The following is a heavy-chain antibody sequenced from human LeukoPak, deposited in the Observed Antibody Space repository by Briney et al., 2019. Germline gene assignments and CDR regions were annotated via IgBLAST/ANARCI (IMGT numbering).Heavy chain of an antibody. CDR2: ISSSGSTI. Sequence: IPGGSLRLSCAASGFTFSDYYMSWIRQAPGKGLEWVSYISSSGSTIYYADSVKGRFTISRDNAKNSLYLQMNSLRAEDTAVYYCARDKDSSSSLDYWGQGTLVTVSS. CDR1: GFTFSDYY. V-gene: IGHV3-11*04. D-gene: IGHD3-22*01. CDR3: ARDKDSSSSLDY. J-gene: IGHJ4*02.